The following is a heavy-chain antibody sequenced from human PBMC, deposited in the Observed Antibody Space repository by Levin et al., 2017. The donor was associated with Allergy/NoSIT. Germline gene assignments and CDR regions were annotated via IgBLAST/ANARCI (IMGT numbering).Heavy chain of an antibody. CDR3: ARETRYYDSSAYYPNYRYGMDV. CDR1: GFTFSNYA. CDR2: ISYDGSKK. V-gene: IGHV3-30-3*01. J-gene: IGHJ6*02. Sequence: GESLKISCAASGFTFSNYAMHWVRQAPGKGLEWVAVISYDGSKKYDADSVKGRFTVSRDNSKNTLFLQMNSLRAEDTAFYYCARETRYYDSSAYYPNYRYGMDVWGQGTTVTVSS. D-gene: IGHD3-22*01.